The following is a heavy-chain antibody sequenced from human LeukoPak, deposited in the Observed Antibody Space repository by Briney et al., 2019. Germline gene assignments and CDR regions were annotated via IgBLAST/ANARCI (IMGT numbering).Heavy chain of an antibody. Sequence: GGSLRLSCAASGFTFSSYGMHWVRQAPGKGLEWVAFIRYDGSNKYYADSVKGRFTISRDNSKNTLYLQMNGLRAEDTAVYYCAKDLALWFGESYYFDYWGQGTLVTVSS. D-gene: IGHD3-10*01. CDR2: IRYDGSNK. V-gene: IGHV3-30*02. CDR1: GFTFSSYG. CDR3: AKDLALWFGESYYFDY. J-gene: IGHJ4*02.